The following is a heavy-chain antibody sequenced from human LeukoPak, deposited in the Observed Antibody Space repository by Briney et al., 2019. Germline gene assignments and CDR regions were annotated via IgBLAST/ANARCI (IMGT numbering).Heavy chain of an antibody. J-gene: IGHJ5*02. D-gene: IGHD6-13*01. CDR3: ARIGGIAAAGTWLWFDP. V-gene: IGHV1-46*01. CDR2: INPSGGST. CDR1: GYTFTSYY. Sequence: ASVKVSCKASGYTFTSYYTHWVRQAPGQGLEWMGIINPSGGSTSYAQKFQGRVTMTRDTSTSTVYMELSSLRSEDTAVCYCARIGGIAAAGTWLWFDPWGQGTLVTVSS.